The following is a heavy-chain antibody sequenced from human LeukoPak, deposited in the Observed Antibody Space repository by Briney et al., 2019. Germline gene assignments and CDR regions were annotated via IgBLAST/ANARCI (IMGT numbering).Heavy chain of an antibody. CDR2: ISSSSSYI. V-gene: IGHV3-21*01. D-gene: IGHD5-18*01. CDR1: GFTFSSYW. Sequence: GGSLRLSCAASGFTFSSYWMHWVRQAPGKGLEWVSSISSSSSYIYYADSVKGRFTISRDNAKNSLYLQMNSLRAEDTAVYYCARDRYSYGQGDYWGQGTLVTVSS. CDR3: ARDRYSYGQGDY. J-gene: IGHJ4*02.